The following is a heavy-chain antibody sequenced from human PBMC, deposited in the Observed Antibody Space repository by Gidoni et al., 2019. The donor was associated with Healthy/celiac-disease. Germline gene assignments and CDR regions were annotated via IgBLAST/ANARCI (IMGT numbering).Heavy chain of an antibody. CDR1: GFTFSSYA. J-gene: IGHJ2*01. CDR2: ISYDGSNK. Sequence: QVQLVESGGGVVQPGRSLRLSCAASGFTFSSYAMHWVRQAPGKGLEWVAVISYDGSNKYYADSVKGRFTISRDNSKNTLYLQMNSLRAEDTAVYYCARGGDWYFDLWGRGTLVTVSS. CDR3: ARGGDWYFDL. V-gene: IGHV3-30-3*01.